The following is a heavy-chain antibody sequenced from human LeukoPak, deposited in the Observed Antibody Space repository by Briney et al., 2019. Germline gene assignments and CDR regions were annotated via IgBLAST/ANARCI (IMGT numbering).Heavy chain of an antibody. CDR2: IHDSGST. J-gene: IGHJ5*02. CDR1: GGSISSGDYH. D-gene: IGHD3-10*01. Sequence: PSQTLSLTCTVSGGSISSGDYHWNWIRQPPGEGLEWIGFIHDSGSTYYNPSLKSRIIISRDVSKKQFSLELSSVTAADTAVYYCARGFGAGNYYYGWFDPWGQGTLVTVS. CDR3: ARGFGAGNYYYGWFDP. V-gene: IGHV4-30-4*01.